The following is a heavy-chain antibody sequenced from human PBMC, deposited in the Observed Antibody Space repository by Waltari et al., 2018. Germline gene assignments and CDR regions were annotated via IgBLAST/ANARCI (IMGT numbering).Heavy chain of an antibody. J-gene: IGHJ4*02. CDR3: ARAGHEYSYGFDY. Sequence: QVQLQESGPGLVKPSETLSLTCTVSGGSISSYYWSWIRQPPGKGLEWIVYIYTSGTTNYNPSRKKRVTISVDTTRNQLSLKQSAVSAADTAVYYCARAGHEYSYGFDYWVQGTLVTVSS. CDR2: IYTSGTT. CDR1: GGSISSYY. D-gene: IGHD5-18*01. V-gene: IGHV4-4*09.